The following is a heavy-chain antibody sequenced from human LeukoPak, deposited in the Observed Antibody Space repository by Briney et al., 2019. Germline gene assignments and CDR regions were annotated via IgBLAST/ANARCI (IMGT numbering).Heavy chain of an antibody. Sequence: ASVKVSCKASGYTFTSYDINWVRQATGQGLEWMGWMNPNSGNTGYAQKFQGRVTMTRNTSISTAYMELSSLRSEDTAVYYCARGDRSWYSNWFDPWGQGTLVTVSS. V-gene: IGHV1-8*01. CDR3: ARGDRSWYSNWFDP. J-gene: IGHJ5*02. D-gene: IGHD6-13*01. CDR2: MNPNSGNT. CDR1: GYTFTSYD.